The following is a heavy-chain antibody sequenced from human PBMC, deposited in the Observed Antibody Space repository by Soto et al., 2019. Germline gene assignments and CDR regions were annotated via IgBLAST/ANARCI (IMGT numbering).Heavy chain of an antibody. D-gene: IGHD6-19*01. CDR3: ARGGGWYFDGMDV. V-gene: IGHV1-69*02. CDR2: IIPILGIA. Sequence: QVQLVQSGAEVKKPGSSVKVSCKASGGTFSSYTISWVRQAPGQGLEWMGRIIPILGIANYAQKFQGRVTITADKSTSTAYMELSRLSSEDTAVYYCARGGGWYFDGMDVWCQGTTVTVSS. CDR1: GGTFSSYT. J-gene: IGHJ6*02.